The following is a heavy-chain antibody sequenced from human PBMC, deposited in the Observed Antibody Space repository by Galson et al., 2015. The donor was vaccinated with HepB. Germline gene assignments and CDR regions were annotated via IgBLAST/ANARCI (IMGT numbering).Heavy chain of an antibody. CDR2: ISSNGDST. CDR3: ARESFGVVNLVY. V-gene: IGHV3-64*04. Sequence: SLRLSCAASGFTFSDCVMHWVRQAPGKGLDYVSAISSNGDSTYYANSVKGRFTISRDNSKNTLYLQMNSLRPEDTAVYSCARESFGVVNLVYWGQGPLVTVSS. J-gene: IGHJ4*02. CDR1: GFTFSDCV. D-gene: IGHD3-3*01.